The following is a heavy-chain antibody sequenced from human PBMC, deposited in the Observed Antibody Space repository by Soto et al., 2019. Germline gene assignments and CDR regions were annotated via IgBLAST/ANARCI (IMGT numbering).Heavy chain of an antibody. J-gene: IGHJ6*02. CDR3: ARGPRGYVYYHGMDV. D-gene: IGHD3-10*01. V-gene: IGHV4-4*07. CDR2: IDTSGTT. CDR1: GGSISSYY. Sequence: TSETLSLTCTVSGGSISSYYCSWIRQAAGKGLEWIGRIDTSGTTNYNPALKSRVTMSVDASKNQFSLNLSSVTAADTAVYYCARGPRGYVYYHGMDVWGQGTTVTV.